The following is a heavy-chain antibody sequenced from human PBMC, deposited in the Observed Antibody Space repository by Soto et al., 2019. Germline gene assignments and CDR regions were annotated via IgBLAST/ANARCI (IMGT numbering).Heavy chain of an antibody. CDR3: ARGEQLVHFDS. Sequence: GASVKVSCKASGYIFPDYYVHWVRQAPGEGLEWMGRINPNGGGTNYAQKFEGWVTMTTDTSISTAYMELSRLNFDDTAVYYCARGEQLVHFDSWGQGTLLTVSS. CDR2: INPNGGGT. J-gene: IGHJ5*01. CDR1: GYIFPDYY. V-gene: IGHV1-2*04. D-gene: IGHD6-6*01.